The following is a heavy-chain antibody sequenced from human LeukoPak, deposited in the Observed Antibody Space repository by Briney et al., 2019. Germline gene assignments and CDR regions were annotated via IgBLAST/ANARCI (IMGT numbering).Heavy chain of an antibody. CDR1: GIAFSNHW. CDR2: INNDGSYA. D-gene: IGHD2-2*01. J-gene: IGHJ4*02. Sequence: GGSLRLSCAASGIAFSNHWMHWVRQAPGKGLEWVSWINNDGSYAVYADSVKGRFTISRDNAKNSLYLQMNSLRAEDTAVYYCAREDCSSTSCFGFDYWGQGTLVTVSS. CDR3: AREDCSSTSCFGFDY. V-gene: IGHV3-74*01.